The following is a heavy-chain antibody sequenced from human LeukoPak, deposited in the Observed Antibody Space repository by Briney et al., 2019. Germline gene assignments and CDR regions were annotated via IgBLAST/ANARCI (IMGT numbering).Heavy chain of an antibody. D-gene: IGHD6-13*01. CDR2: ISSSSSTI. V-gene: IGHV3-48*01. CDR1: GFTFSSYS. J-gene: IGHJ4*02. CDR3: ARDTGIAAAGDFDY. Sequence: GGSLRLSCAASGFTFSSYSVNWVRQAPGKGLEWVSYISSSSSTIYYADSVKGRFTISRDNAKNSLYLQMNSLRAEDTAVYYCARDTGIAAAGDFDYWGQGTLVTVSS.